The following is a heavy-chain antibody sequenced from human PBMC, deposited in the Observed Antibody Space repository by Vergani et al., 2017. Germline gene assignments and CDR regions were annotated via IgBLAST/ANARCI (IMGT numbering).Heavy chain of an antibody. CDR2: IIPIFGTA. V-gene: IGHV1-69*01. D-gene: IGHD5-24*01. J-gene: IGHJ3*02. CDR3: ARVGAGRDGENRGFDI. Sequence: QVQLVQSGAEVKKPGSSVKVSCKASGGPFSSYAISWVRQAPGQGLEWMGGIIPIFGTANYAQKFQGRVTITADESTSTAYMELSSLRSEDTAVYYCARVGAGRDGENRGFDIWGQGTMVTVSS. CDR1: GGPFSSYA.